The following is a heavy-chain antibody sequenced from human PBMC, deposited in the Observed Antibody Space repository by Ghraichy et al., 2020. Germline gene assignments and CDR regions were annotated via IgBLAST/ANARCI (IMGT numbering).Heavy chain of an antibody. Sequence: SETLSLTCTVSGGSISSYYWSWIRQPPGKGLEWIGYIYYSGSTNYNPSLKSRVTISVDTSKNQFSLKLSSVTAADTAVYYCARDLSSLYSSSWYGWFDPWGQGTLVTVSS. V-gene: IGHV4-59*01. D-gene: IGHD6-13*01. CDR1: GGSISSYY. CDR3: ARDLSSLYSSSWYGWFDP. J-gene: IGHJ5*02. CDR2: IYYSGST.